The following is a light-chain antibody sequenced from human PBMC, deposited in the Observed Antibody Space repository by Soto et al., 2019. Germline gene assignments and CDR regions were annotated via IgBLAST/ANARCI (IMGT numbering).Light chain of an antibody. CDR3: SSYAGSTNV. CDR1: SSDVGGYNY. J-gene: IGLJ1*01. CDR2: EVN. Sequence: QAVLTQPPSACWSPGHSVSIACTGTSSDVGGYNYVSWYQQHPGKAPKLMIYEVNKRPSGVPDRFSGSKSGDTASLTVSGLQADHEAHYYCSSYAGSTNVFGTGTKVTAL. V-gene: IGLV2-8*01.